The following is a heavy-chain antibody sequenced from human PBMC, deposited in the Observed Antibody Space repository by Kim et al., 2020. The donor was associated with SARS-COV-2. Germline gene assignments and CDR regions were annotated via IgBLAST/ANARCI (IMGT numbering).Heavy chain of an antibody. Sequence: SETLSLTCAVYGGSFSGYYWSWIRQPPGKGLEWIGEINHSGSTNYNPSLKSRVTISVDTSKNQFSLKLSSVTAADTAVYYCARGPTWSRAYYYYGMDVWG. V-gene: IGHV4-34*01. CDR1: GGSFSGYY. J-gene: IGHJ6*01. CDR3: ARGPTWSRAYYYYGMDV. D-gene: IGHD1-1*01. CDR2: INHSGST.